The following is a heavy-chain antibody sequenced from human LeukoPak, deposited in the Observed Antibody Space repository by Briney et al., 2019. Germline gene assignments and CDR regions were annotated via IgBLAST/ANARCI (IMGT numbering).Heavy chain of an antibody. CDR1: GGSISSYY. D-gene: IGHD2-15*01. CDR2: IYYSGST. Sequence: SETLSLTCSVSGGSISSYYWSWIRQPPEEGLEWIGYIYYSGSTNYNPSPKRRVTISVDTSKNQVSLKLSSVTAADTAVYYCARGYCSGGSCYSPSGVFDYWGQGTLVTVSS. V-gene: IGHV4-59*01. CDR3: ARGYCSGGSCYSPSGVFDY. J-gene: IGHJ4*02.